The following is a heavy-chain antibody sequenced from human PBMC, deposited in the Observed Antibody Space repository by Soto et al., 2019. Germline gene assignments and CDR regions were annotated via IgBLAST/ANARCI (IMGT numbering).Heavy chain of an antibody. D-gene: IGHD1-26*01. CDR2: IIINGGST. V-gene: IGHV3-64D*06. Sequence: GESLKISCSASGFTFSNYAMHWVRQAPGKGLEYVSAIIINGGSTFYADSLKRRFTISRDNSKNPLYLQMSSVRAEDTGVYYCVKDGAVHGRYYPLHFDYWGQGAVVTVS. CDR3: VKDGAVHGRYYPLHFDY. J-gene: IGHJ4*02. CDR1: GFTFSNYA.